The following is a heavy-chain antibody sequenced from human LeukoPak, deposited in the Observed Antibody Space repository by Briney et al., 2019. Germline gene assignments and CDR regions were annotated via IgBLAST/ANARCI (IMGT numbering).Heavy chain of an antibody. Sequence: GGSVRLSCSVSGFTISSYAMHWVRQAPGKGLEYVSSISSDVKSTYYVDSAKGRFTISRDNSKNTLYLQMSSLRAEDTAVYYCVKDRWVDYWGQGTLVTVSS. D-gene: IGHD4-23*01. CDR1: GFTISSYA. CDR3: VKDRWVDY. CDR2: ISSDVKST. J-gene: IGHJ4*01. V-gene: IGHV3-64D*09.